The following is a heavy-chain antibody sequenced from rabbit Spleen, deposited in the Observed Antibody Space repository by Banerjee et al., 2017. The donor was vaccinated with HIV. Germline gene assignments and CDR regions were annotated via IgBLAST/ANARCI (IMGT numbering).Heavy chain of an antibody. Sequence: QQQLEESGGDLVKPGASLTLTCTASGFSLSSSYWICWVRQAPGKGLEWIACIYTVSSGSTYYASWAKGRFTISKTSSTTVTLQMTSLTAADTATYFCARGYNGGMGVNYAFTRLDLWGPGTLVTVS. V-gene: IGHV1S45*01. CDR1: GFSLSSSYW. CDR3: ARGYNGGMGVNYAFTRLDL. D-gene: IGHD7-1*01. CDR2: IYTVSSGST. J-gene: IGHJ3*01.